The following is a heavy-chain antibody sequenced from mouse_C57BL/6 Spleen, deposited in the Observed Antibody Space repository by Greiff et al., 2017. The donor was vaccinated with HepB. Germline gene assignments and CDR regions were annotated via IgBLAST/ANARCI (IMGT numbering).Heavy chain of an antibody. CDR2: INPYNGGT. J-gene: IGHJ2*01. Sequence: EVQLQQSGPVLVKPGASVKMSCKASGYTFTDYYMNWVKQSHGKSLEWIGVINPYNGGTSYNQQFKGKATLTVDKSSSTAYMELNSLASEDSAVYYGARWDLDYYGSSYDYWGQGTTLTVSS. D-gene: IGHD1-1*01. CDR3: ARWDLDYYGSSYDY. CDR1: GYTFTDYY. V-gene: IGHV1-19*01.